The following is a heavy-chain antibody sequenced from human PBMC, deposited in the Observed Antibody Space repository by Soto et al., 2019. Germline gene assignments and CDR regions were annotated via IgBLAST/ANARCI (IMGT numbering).Heavy chain of an antibody. CDR2: IYYSGST. J-gene: IGHJ6*02. CDR3: ARDSIGTTHYYYYGMDV. CDR1: GGSISSGGYY. D-gene: IGHD1-7*01. V-gene: IGHV4-31*03. Sequence: PSETLSLTCTVSGGSISSGGYYWSWIRQHPGKGLEWIGYIYYSGSTYYNPSLKSRVTISVDTSKNQFSLKLSSVTAADTAVYYCARDSIGTTHYYYYGMDVWGQGTTVTVSS.